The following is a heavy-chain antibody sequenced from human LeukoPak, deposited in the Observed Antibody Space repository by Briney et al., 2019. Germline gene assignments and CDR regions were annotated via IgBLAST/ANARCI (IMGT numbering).Heavy chain of an antibody. CDR3: ARDYYYDSSGYYYYFDY. V-gene: IGHV3-11*01. D-gene: IGHD3-22*01. J-gene: IGHJ4*02. CDR2: ISSSGSTI. CDR1: GFTFSDYY. Sequence: GSLRLSCAASGFTFSDYYMSWIRQAPGKGLEWVSYISSSGSTIYYADSVKGRFTISRDNAKNSLYLQMNSLRAEDTAVYYCARDYYYDSSGYYYYFDYWGQGTLVTVSS.